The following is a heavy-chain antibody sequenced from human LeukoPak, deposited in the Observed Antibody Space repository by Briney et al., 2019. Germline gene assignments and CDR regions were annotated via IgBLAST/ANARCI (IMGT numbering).Heavy chain of an antibody. CDR1: GFTFSSYS. CDR2: ISSSSSYI. CDR3: ASLFRLRPIDY. D-gene: IGHD4-17*01. J-gene: IGHJ4*02. V-gene: IGHV3-21*01. Sequence: GSLRLSCAASGFTFSSYSMNWVRQAPGKGLEWVSSISSSSSYIYYADSVKGRFTISRDNAKNSLYLQMNSLRAEDTAVYCCASLFRLRPIDYWGQGTLVTVSS.